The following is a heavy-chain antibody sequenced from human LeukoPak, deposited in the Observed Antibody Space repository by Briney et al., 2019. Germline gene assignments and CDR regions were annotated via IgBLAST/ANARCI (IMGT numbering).Heavy chain of an antibody. J-gene: IGHJ4*02. CDR1: GGSFSGYY. D-gene: IGHD1-26*01. CDR3: ARHDTIALGNPGAFDY. V-gene: IGHV4-34*01. Sequence: PSETLSLTCAVYGGSFSGYYWSWIRQPPGKGLEWIGEINHSGSTNYNPSLKSRVTISVDTSKNQFSLKLSSVTAADTAVYYCARHDTIALGNPGAFDYWGQGTLVTVSS. CDR2: INHSGST.